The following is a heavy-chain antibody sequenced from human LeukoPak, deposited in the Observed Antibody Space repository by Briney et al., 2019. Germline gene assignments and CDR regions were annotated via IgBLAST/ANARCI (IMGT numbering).Heavy chain of an antibody. Sequence: WASVKVSCKASGGIFSSYAISRVRQAPGQGLEWMGWINPNSGGTNYAQKFQGRVTMTRDTSISTAYMELSRLRSDDTAVYYCARGPVGATPRLGYWGQGTLVTVSS. J-gene: IGHJ4*02. CDR1: GGIFSSYA. V-gene: IGHV1-2*02. CDR2: INPNSGGT. D-gene: IGHD1-26*01. CDR3: ARGPVGATPRLGY.